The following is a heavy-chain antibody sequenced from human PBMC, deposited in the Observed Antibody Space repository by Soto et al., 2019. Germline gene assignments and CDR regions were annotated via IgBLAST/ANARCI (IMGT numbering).Heavy chain of an antibody. D-gene: IGHD6-6*01. V-gene: IGHV3-30-3*01. J-gene: IGHJ4*02. CDR2: ISYDGSNK. CDR1: GFTFSSYA. Sequence: GGSLRLSCAASGFTFSSYAMHWVRQAPGKGLEWVAVISYDGSNKYYADSVKGRFTMSRDNSKNTLYLQMNSLRAEDTAVYYCARGGTARPFDYWGQGTLVTVSS. CDR3: ARGGTARPFDY.